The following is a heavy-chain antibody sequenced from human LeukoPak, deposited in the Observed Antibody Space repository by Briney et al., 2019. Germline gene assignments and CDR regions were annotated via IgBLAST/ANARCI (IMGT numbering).Heavy chain of an antibody. J-gene: IGHJ5*02. V-gene: IGHV4-59*01. CDR2: IYYSGST. Sequence: SETLSLTCTVSGGSISSYYWSWIRQPPGKGLEWIGYIYYSGSTNYNPSLKSRVTISVDTSKNQFSLKLSSVTAADTVVYYCARFRKNWFDPWGQGTLVTVSS. CDR1: GGSISSYY. CDR3: ARFRKNWFDP.